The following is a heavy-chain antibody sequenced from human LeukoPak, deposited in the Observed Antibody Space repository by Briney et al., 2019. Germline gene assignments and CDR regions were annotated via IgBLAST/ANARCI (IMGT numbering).Heavy chain of an antibody. D-gene: IGHD2-15*01. Sequence: GGSLRLSCAASGFTFDDYAMHWVRQAPGKGLVWVSRIKSDGSSTSYADSVKGRFTISRDNAKNTLYLQMNSLRAEDTAVYYCARDQLYCSGGYCYFDYWGQGTLVTVSS. CDR3: ARDQLYCSGGYCYFDY. CDR1: GFTFDDYA. J-gene: IGHJ4*02. CDR2: IKSDGSST. V-gene: IGHV3-74*01.